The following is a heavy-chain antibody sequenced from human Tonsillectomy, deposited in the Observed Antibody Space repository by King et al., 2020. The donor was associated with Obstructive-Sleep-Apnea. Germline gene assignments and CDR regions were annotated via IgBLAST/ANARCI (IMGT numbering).Heavy chain of an antibody. CDR1: GYTFTSYG. Sequence: VQLVQSGAEVKKPGASVKVSCKASGYTFTSYGISWVRQAPGQGLEWMGWISAYNGNTNYAQKLQGRFTMTTDPSTSTAYMELRSLRSDDTAVYYCASGHTYSSGWYAGDYYYYGMDVWGQGTTVTVSS. V-gene: IGHV1-18*04. J-gene: IGHJ6*02. CDR2: ISAYNGNT. D-gene: IGHD6-19*01. CDR3: ASGHTYSSGWYAGDYYYYGMDV.